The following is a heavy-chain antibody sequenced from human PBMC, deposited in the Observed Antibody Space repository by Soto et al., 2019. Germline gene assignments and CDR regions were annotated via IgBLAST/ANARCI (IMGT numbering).Heavy chain of an antibody. CDR3: AREVGHGWFDP. V-gene: IGHV3-53*04. CDR1: GFTFSSYA. J-gene: IGHJ5*02. Sequence: LRLSCAASGFTFSSYAMSWVRQAPGKGLEWVSVIYSGGSTYYADSVKGRFTISRHNSKNTLYLQMNSLRAEDTAVYYCAREVGHGWFDPWGQGTLVTVSS. CDR2: IYSGGST.